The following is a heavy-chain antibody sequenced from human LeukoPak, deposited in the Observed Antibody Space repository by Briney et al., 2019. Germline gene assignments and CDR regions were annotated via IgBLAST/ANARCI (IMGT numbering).Heavy chain of an antibody. CDR3: ARDLPSYYFGSGNTFDP. D-gene: IGHD3-10*01. CDR1: GGSIGSYY. Sequence: PSETLSLTCTVSGGSIGSYYWSWIRQPAGKGLEWIGRIYTTGSTDYNSSLKSRVTMSVDTSKNQFSLKLTSVTAADSAAYYCARDLPSYYFGSGNTFDPWGQGTLVTVSS. J-gene: IGHJ5*02. CDR2: IYTTGST. V-gene: IGHV4-4*07.